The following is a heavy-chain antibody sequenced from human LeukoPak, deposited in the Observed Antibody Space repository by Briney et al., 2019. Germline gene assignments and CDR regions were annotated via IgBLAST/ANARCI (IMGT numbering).Heavy chain of an antibody. CDR3: ARGGYSYGSPDAFDI. V-gene: IGHV1-8*02. D-gene: IGHD5-18*01. J-gene: IGHJ3*02. Sequence: ASVKVSCKASGGTFSSYAINWVRQATGQGLEWMGWMNPNSGNTGYAQKFQGRVTMTRNTSISTAYMELSSLRSEDTAVYYCARGGYSYGSPDAFDIWGQGTMVTVSS. CDR1: GGTFSSYA. CDR2: MNPNSGNT.